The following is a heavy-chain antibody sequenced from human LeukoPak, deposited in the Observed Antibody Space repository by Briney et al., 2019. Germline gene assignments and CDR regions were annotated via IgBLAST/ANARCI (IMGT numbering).Heavy chain of an antibody. J-gene: IGHJ5*02. Sequence: ASVKVSCKASGYTFTGYYMHWVRQAPGQGLEWMGWINPNSGGTNYAQKFQGRVTMTRDTSISTAYMELSRLRSDDTAVYYCARFDGRIAARFNWFDPWGQGTLVTVSS. V-gene: IGHV1-2*02. CDR1: GYTFTGYY. D-gene: IGHD6-6*01. CDR2: INPNSGGT. CDR3: ARFDGRIAARFNWFDP.